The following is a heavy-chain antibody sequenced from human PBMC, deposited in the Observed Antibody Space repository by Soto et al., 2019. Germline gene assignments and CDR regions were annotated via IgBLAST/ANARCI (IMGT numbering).Heavy chain of an antibody. J-gene: IGHJ1*01. V-gene: IGHV5-51*01. CDR1: GYSFTSYW. CDR3: ARTRNSGRYYGGEYFQH. CDR2: IYPGDSDT. Sequence: PGESLKISCKGSGYSFTSYWIGWVRQMPGKGLEWMGIIYPGDSDTRYSPSFQGQVTISADKSISTAYLQWSSLKASDTAMYYCARTRNSGRYYGGEYFQHWGQGTLATVSS. D-gene: IGHD1-26*01.